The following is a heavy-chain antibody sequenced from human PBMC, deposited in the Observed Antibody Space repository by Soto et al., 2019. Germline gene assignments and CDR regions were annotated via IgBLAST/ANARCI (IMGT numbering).Heavy chain of an antibody. V-gene: IGHV3-7*01. CDR2: INPGGRQK. D-gene: IGHD3-10*01. Sequence: PRLSCAASGFTFGSYWMSWVRQAPGKGLEWVANINPGGRQKNYVDSVKGRFSISRDDAEKSHHLQMNSLRVEDTAVYYCAKYGSGNYGAYALDIWGQGTMVTVSS. J-gene: IGHJ3*02. CDR3: AKYGSGNYGAYALDI. CDR1: GFTFGSYW.